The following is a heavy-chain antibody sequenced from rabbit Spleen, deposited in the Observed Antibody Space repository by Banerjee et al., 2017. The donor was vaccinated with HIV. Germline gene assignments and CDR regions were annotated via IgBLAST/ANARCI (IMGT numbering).Heavy chain of an antibody. CDR1: GFDFSTYY. Sequence: QLKESGGGLVQPGGSLKLSCKASGFDFSTYYMSWVRQAPGKGLEWIGYIDPIFGSTYYASWVNGRFTISSHNAQNTLYLQLNSLTVADTATYFCVRDTGTSFSTYGMDLWGPGTLVTVS. CDR3: VRDTGTSFSTYGMDL. J-gene: IGHJ6*01. V-gene: IGHV1S7*01. CDR2: IDPIFGST. D-gene: IGHD8-1*01.